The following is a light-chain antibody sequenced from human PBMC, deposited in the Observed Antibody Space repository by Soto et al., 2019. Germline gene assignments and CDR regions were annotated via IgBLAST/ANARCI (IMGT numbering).Light chain of an antibody. CDR1: NSDVGRYNF. J-gene: IGLJ3*02. Sequence: QSALTQPRSVSGSPGQSVTISCTGTNSDVGRYNFVSWYQQLPGKAPKLLISAVSQRPSGVPDRFSGSKSGNTASLTISGLQADDEADYFCYSYTASHIWVFGGGTKLTVL. V-gene: IGLV2-11*01. CDR2: AVS. CDR3: YSYTASHIWV.